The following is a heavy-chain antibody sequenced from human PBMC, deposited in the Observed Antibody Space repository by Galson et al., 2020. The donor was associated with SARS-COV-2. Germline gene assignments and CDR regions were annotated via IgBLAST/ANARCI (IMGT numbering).Heavy chain of an antibody. D-gene: IGHD3-10*01. J-gene: IGHJ4*02. Sequence: GESLKISCAASGFTFSSYAMSWVRQAPGKGLEWVSGITGSGGATCYADSVKGRFAISRDSSKDTLYLQMNSLRAEDTAVYYCAKDISRGGSGASRFGYWGQGTLITVSS. CDR1: GFTFSSYA. CDR2: ITGSGGAT. CDR3: AKDISRGGSGASRFGY. V-gene: IGHV3-23*01.